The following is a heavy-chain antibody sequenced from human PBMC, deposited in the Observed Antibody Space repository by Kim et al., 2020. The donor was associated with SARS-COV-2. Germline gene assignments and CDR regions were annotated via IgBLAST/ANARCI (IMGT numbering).Heavy chain of an antibody. D-gene: IGHD6-25*01. CDR3: ARLGEAASPRMNGMDV. J-gene: IGHJ6*02. CDR2: IIPILGIA. CDR1: GGTFSSYA. V-gene: IGHV1-69*04. Sequence: SVKVSCKASGGTFSSYAISWVRQAPGQGLEWMGRIIPILGIANYAQKFQGRVTITADKSTSTAYMELSSLRSEETAVYYCARLGEAASPRMNGMDVWGQGTTVTVSS.